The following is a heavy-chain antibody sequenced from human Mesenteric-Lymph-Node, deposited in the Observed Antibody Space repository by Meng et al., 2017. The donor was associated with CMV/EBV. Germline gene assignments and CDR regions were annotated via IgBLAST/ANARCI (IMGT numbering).Heavy chain of an antibody. V-gene: IGHV3-66*02. CDR1: GFTVSDNY. CDR3: ARDEEYDYVWGSYRPPDY. J-gene: IGHJ4*02. CDR2: IYGGGNT. D-gene: IGHD3-16*02. Sequence: GESLKISCAASGFTVSDNYMSWVRQAPGKGLECVSFIYGGGNTYYADSVKGRFTISRDNSKNTLYLQMNSLRAEDTAVYYCARDEEYDYVWGSYRPPDYWGQGTLVTVSS.